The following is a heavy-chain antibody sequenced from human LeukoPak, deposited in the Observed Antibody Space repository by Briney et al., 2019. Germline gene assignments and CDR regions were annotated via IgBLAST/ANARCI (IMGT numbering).Heavy chain of an antibody. D-gene: IGHD5-24*01. J-gene: IGHJ4*02. CDR1: GGSISSYY. V-gene: IGHV4-59*01. CDR3: ARGGDGYNYFDC. Sequence: SETLSLTCTVSGGSISSYYWSWIRQPPGKGLEWIAYIYYSGSTNYNPSLKSRVTISVDTSKNQFSLKLSSVTAADTAVYYCARGGDGYNYFDCWGRGTLVTVSS. CDR2: IYYSGST.